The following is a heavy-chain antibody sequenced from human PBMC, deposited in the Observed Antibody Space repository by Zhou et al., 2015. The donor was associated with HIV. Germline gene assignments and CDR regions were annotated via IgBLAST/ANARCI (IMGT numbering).Heavy chain of an antibody. V-gene: IGHV1-3*01. CDR2: INGGYGNT. CDR3: ARDRSLD. CDR1: GYTFTTYA. D-gene: IGHD3-3*01. J-gene: IGHJ4*02. Sequence: QVHLVQSGAEVRKPGASVKVSCKASGYTFTTYAMHWVRQAPGQRLEWMGWINGGYGNTKYSQKFQGESHLYLGTTSASTAYMELSSLTSDDTAVYYCARDRSLDWGQGTLLTVSP.